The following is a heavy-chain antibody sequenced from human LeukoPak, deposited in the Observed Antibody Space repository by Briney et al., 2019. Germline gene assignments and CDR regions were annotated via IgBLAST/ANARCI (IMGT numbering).Heavy chain of an antibody. CDR2: IYYSGST. Sequence: SETLSLTCTVSGGSISSYYWSWIRQPPGKGLEWIGYIYYSGSTYYNPSLKSRVTISVDTSKNQFSLKLSSVTAADTAVYYCARVCVPQLLGFGPYYFDYWGQGTLVTVSS. D-gene: IGHD2-2*01. CDR1: GGSISSYY. V-gene: IGHV4-59*08. J-gene: IGHJ4*02. CDR3: ARVCVPQLLGFGPYYFDY.